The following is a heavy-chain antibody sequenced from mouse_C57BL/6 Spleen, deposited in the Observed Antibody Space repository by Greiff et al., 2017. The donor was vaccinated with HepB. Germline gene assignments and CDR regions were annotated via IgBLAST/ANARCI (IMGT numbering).Heavy chain of an antibody. CDR1: GFTFTDYY. CDR3: ARYEVGRGHFDY. J-gene: IGHJ2*01. D-gene: IGHD4-1*01. Sequence: EVQLVESGGGLVQPGGSLSLSCAASGFTFTDYYMSWVRQPPGKALEWLGFIRNKANGYTTEYSASVKGRFTISRDNSQSILYLQMNALRAEDSATYYCARYEVGRGHFDYWGQGTTLTVSS. CDR2: IRNKANGYTT. V-gene: IGHV7-3*01.